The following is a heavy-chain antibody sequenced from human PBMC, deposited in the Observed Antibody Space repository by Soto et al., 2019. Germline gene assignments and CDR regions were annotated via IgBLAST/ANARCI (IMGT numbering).Heavy chain of an antibody. J-gene: IGHJ4*02. V-gene: IGHV2-5*01. Sequence: VSGPTLVNPTQTLTLTCTFSGFSLSTTGVGVGWIRQSPGKALEWLALIYWNDDKRYSPSLRSRLTITTDTSKNQVVLTMTNMDPVDTATYYCAHSASVPCCYYFDYWGQGSLVTVSS. CDR1: GFSLSTTGVG. D-gene: IGHD1-26*01. CDR2: IYWNDDK. CDR3: AHSASVPCCYYFDY.